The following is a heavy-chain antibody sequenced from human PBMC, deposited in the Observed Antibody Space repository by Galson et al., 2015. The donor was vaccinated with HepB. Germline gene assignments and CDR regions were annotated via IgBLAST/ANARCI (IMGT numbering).Heavy chain of an antibody. J-gene: IGHJ4*02. Sequence: SLRLSCAASGFTFSSYAMHWVRQAPGKGLEWVAVISYDGSNKDYADSVKGRFTISRDNSKSTLYLQINSLRPEDTAVYYCAGYSVTLAVYFDCWGQGTLVTVSS. D-gene: IGHD5/OR15-5a*01. V-gene: IGHV3-30-3*01. CDR1: GFTFSSYA. CDR3: AGYSVTLAVYFDC. CDR2: ISYDGSNK.